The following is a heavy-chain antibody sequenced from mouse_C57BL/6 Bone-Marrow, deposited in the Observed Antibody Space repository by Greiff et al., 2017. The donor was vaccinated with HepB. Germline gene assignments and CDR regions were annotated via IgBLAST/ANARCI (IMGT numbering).Heavy chain of an antibody. J-gene: IGHJ2*01. CDR3: ARVDDY. Sequence: EVQVVESGGGLVKPGGSLKLSCAASGFTFSSYAMSWVRQTPEKRLEWVATISDGGSYTYYPDNVKGRFTISRDNAKNNLYLQMSHLKSEDTAMYYCARVDDYWGQGTTLTVSS. V-gene: IGHV5-4*01. CDR1: GFTFSSYA. CDR2: ISDGGSYT.